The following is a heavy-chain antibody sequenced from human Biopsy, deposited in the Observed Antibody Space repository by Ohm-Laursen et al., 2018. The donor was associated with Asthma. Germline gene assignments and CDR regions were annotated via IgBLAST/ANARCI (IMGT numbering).Heavy chain of an antibody. CDR3: ARAVDYSHYYGIDV. J-gene: IGHJ6*02. Sequence: SVKVSCKTSGYTFNSAGITWVRQAPGQGLEWMGWISVYNGNTKVAQKLQDRVAMITDTSTSKAYMELRSLRSDDTAVYFCARAVDYSHYYGIDVWGQGTTVTVS. D-gene: IGHD3-10*01. V-gene: IGHV1-18*01. CDR2: ISVYNGNT. CDR1: GYTFNSAG.